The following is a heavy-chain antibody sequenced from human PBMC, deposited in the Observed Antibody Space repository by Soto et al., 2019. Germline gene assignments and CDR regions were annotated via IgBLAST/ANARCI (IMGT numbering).Heavy chain of an antibody. CDR1: GGSIDSGDYY. V-gene: IGHV4-61*08. CDR3: ARDVIAPPHYFDP. CDR2: VYYSGTT. Sequence: QVQLQESGPGLVKPLETLSLTCTVSGGSIDSGDYYWSWIRQPPGKGLEWIGYVYYSGTTNYNPFLKSRVTLSLAKSKSQCSLKMNSVTAADTAVYYCARDVIAPPHYFDPWGQGTLVTVSS. J-gene: IGHJ5*02. D-gene: IGHD1-26*01.